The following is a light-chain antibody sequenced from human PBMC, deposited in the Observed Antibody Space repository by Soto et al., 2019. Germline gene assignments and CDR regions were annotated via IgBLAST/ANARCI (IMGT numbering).Light chain of an antibody. CDR3: SSYAGSNNLV. CDR2: EVS. CDR1: SSDVGGYNY. V-gene: IGLV2-8*01. Sequence: QAVGTQPPSASGAPGQSVTISCTGTSSDVGGYNYVSWYQQHPGKAPKLMIYEVSKRPSGVPDRFSGSKSGNTASLTVSGLQAEDEADYYCSSYAGSNNLVFGGGTKVTVL. J-gene: IGLJ2*01.